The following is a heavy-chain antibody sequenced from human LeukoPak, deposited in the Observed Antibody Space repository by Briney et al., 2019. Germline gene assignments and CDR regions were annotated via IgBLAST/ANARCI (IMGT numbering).Heavy chain of an antibody. Sequence: GGSLRLSCAASGFTLSTYWMSWVRQAPGKGLEWVASIKPDGSAKYYVDSVKGRFTISKDNAKKSLYLQMNSLRVEDTAMYYCGRDPDYWGQGTLVTVSS. V-gene: IGHV3-7*01. CDR3: GRDPDY. CDR1: GFTLSTYW. CDR2: IKPDGSAK. J-gene: IGHJ4*02.